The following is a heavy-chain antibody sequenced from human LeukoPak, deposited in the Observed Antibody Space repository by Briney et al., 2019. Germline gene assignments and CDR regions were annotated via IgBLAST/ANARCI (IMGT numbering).Heavy chain of an antibody. CDR3: ARDLEVLAPYYYYGMDV. J-gene: IGHJ6*02. CDR2: IYHSGST. CDR1: GGSISSSNW. V-gene: IGHV4-4*02. Sequence: KSSETLSLTCAVSGGSISSSNWWSWVRQPPGKGLEWIGEIYHSGSTNYNPSLKSRVTISVDKSKNQFSLKLSSVTAADTAVYYCARDLEVLAPYYYYGMDVWGQGTTVTVSS. D-gene: IGHD1-14*01.